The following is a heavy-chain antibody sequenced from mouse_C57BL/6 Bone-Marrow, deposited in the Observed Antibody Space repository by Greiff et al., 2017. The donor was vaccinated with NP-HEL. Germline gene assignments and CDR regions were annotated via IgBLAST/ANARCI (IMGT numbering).Heavy chain of an antibody. CDR3: ARPLRLFIDY. CDR2: IYPRSGNT. J-gene: IGHJ2*01. D-gene: IGHD2-4*01. Sequence: QVQLQQSGAELARPGASVKLSCKASGYTFTSYGISWVKQRTGQGLEWIGEIYPRSGNTYYNDKFKGKATLTADKSSSTAYMELRSLTSEDSAVYFCARPLRLFIDYWGQGTTLTVSS. CDR1: GYTFTSYG. V-gene: IGHV1-81*01.